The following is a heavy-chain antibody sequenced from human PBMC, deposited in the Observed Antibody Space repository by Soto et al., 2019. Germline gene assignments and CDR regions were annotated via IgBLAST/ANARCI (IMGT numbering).Heavy chain of an antibody. Sequence: SVKVSCKASGYTFSSYAISWVRQAPGQGLEWMGGIIPIFGTANYAQKFQGRVTITADESTSTAYMELSSLRSEDTAVYYCARVNDFWSKFGYYYYGMDVWGQGTTVTVSS. CDR1: GYTFSSYA. CDR3: ARVNDFWSKFGYYYYGMDV. V-gene: IGHV1-69*13. D-gene: IGHD3-3*01. CDR2: IIPIFGTA. J-gene: IGHJ6*02.